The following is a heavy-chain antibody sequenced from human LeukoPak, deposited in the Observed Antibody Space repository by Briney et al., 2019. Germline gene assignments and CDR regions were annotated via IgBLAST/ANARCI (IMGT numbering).Heavy chain of an antibody. Sequence: GGSLRLSCAASGLAVNSNYMNWVRQAPGKGLEWVSVIYSGGTTDYADSVKGRFTISRDSSKNTLYLQMNSLRAEDTAFYYCARDHCSGGSCYSAYWGQGTLVTVSS. CDR1: GLAVNSNY. CDR3: ARDHCSGGSCYSAY. CDR2: IYSGGTT. D-gene: IGHD2-15*01. J-gene: IGHJ4*02. V-gene: IGHV3-53*01.